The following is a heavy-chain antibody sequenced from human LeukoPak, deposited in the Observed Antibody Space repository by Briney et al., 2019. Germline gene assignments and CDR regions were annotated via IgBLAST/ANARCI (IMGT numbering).Heavy chain of an antibody. Sequence: GSLRLSCEASGFTFNNYWMSWFRQAPGKGLEWVANIKQDESEKYYLDSVKGRFTISRDNAKNSLYLQMNSLRAEDTAVYYCASGGSSSRYDGVDYWGQGTLVTVSS. CDR2: IKQDESEK. CDR3: ASGGSSSRYDGVDY. J-gene: IGHJ4*02. CDR1: GFTFNNYW. V-gene: IGHV3-7*03. D-gene: IGHD6-13*01.